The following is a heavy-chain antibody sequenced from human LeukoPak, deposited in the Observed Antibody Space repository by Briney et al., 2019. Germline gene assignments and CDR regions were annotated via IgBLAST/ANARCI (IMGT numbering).Heavy chain of an antibody. CDR1: GDSISSYY. CDR2: IYYSGDT. D-gene: IGHD6-13*01. J-gene: IGHJ4*02. V-gene: IGHV4-59*01. CDR3: ARSRGYFDY. Sequence: SETLSLTCTFSGDSISSYYWSWIRQPPGKGLEWIGYIYYSGDTNYNPSLKSRVTISVDMSKNQFSLKLSSVTAADTAVYYCARSRGYFDYWGQGTLVTVSS.